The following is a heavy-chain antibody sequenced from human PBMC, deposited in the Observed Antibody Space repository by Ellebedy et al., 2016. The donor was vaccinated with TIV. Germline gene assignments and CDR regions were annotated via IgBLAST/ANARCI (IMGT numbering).Heavy chain of an antibody. J-gene: IGHJ4*02. V-gene: IGHV3-11*06. CDR3: ARDRAYKSFDY. Sequence: GESLKISCAASGFTFSDYYMSWIRQAPGKGLEWVSYISSSSSYTNYADSVKGRFTISRDNAKNSLYLQMNSLTAEDTAMYYCARDRAYKSFDYWGQGTLVTVSS. D-gene: IGHD5-24*01. CDR1: GFTFSDYY. CDR2: ISSSSSYT.